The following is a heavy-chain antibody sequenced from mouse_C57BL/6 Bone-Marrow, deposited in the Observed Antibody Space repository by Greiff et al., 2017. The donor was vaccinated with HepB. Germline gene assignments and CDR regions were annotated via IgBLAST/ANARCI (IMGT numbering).Heavy chain of an antibody. CDR2: ISSGGSYT. Sequence: EVKLMESGGDLVKPGGSLKLSCAASGFTFSSYGMSWVRQTPDKRLEWVATISSGGSYTYYPDSVKGRFTISRDNAKNTLYLQMSSLKSEDTAMYYCARQGDSGYYFDYWGQGTTLTVSS. D-gene: IGHD3-2*02. J-gene: IGHJ2*01. CDR1: GFTFSSYG. CDR3: ARQGDSGYYFDY. V-gene: IGHV5-6*01.